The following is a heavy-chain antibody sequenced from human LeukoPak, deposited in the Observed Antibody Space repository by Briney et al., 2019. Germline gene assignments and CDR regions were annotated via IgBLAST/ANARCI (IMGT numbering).Heavy chain of an antibody. J-gene: IGHJ5*02. CDR1: GGSISSYY. V-gene: IGHV4-59*01. D-gene: IGHD3-10*01. CDR3: ARVLLWFGELFPNWFDP. CDR2: IYYSGST. Sequence: SGTLSLTCTVSGGSISSYYWSWIRQPPGKGLEWIGYIYYSGSTNYNPSLKSRVTISVDTSKNQFSLKLSSVTAADTAVYYCARVLLWFGELFPNWFDPWGQRTLVTVSS.